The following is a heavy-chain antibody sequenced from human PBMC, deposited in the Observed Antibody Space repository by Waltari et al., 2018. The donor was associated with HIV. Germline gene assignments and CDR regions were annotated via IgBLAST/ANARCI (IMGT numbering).Heavy chain of an antibody. CDR3: ARDRGDDTSPHWVY. D-gene: IGHD7-27*01. Sequence: EVQLVESGGGVVQPGGSLRLACAASLFNFRTYWMSWVRQAPGKGLEWVANMNQDGSEKYYVGSVKGRFTISRDNGKNSLYLQMNSLRAEDTAVYYCARDRGDDTSPHWVYWGQGVLVGVSS. CDR1: LFNFRTYW. V-gene: IGHV3-7*01. CDR2: MNQDGSEK. J-gene: IGHJ4*02.